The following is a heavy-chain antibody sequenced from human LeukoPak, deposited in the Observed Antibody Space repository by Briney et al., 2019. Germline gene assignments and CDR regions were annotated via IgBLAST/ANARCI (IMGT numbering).Heavy chain of an antibody. D-gene: IGHD6-13*01. CDR2: IYTSGKI. J-gene: IGHJ5*02. CDR3: ARGHCRTNNCPHDSSWPFDP. Sequence: SETLSLTCTVSGGSISSGYSYWTWDRQPAGKGLEWMGHIYTSGKIDYNPSLESRVTISVDTSKNQFSLRLNSVTAADTAMYYCARGHCRTNNCPHDSSWPFDPWGQGTLVTVSS. V-gene: IGHV4-61*09. CDR1: GGSISSGYSY.